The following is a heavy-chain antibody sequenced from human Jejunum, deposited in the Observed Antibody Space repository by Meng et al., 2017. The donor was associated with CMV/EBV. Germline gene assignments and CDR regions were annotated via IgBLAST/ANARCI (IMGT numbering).Heavy chain of an antibody. CDR1: GYRFNNYW. J-gene: IGHJ4*02. V-gene: IGHV5-51*01. Sequence: CTGSGYRFNNYWIGWVRQMPGKGLEWMGIIYPEDSDTRYSPSFQGQVTFSADKSINTAYLEWSSLKASDTAMYFCARDSGITETAPDFWGQGTLVTVSS. CDR2: IYPEDSDT. CDR3: ARDSGITETAPDF. D-gene: IGHD6-13*01.